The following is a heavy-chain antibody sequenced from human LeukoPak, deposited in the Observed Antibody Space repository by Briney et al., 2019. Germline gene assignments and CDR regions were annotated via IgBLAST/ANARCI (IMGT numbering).Heavy chain of an antibody. CDR1: GYTFTSYG. V-gene: IGHV1-18*01. Sequence: GASVKVSCKASGYTFTSYGISWVRQAPGQGLEWMGWISAYNGNTNYAQKLQGRVTMTTDTSTSTAYMELRSLRSDDTVVYYCARDERYCSGGSCYYGGEGYWGQGTLVTVSS. CDR3: ARDERYCSGGSCYYGGEGY. D-gene: IGHD2-15*01. J-gene: IGHJ4*02. CDR2: ISAYNGNT.